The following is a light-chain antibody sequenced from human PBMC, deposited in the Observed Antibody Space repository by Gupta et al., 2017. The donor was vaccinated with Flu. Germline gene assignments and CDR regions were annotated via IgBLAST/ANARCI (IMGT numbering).Light chain of an antibody. J-gene: IGKJ1*01. CDR3: RQHDSSPRT. CDR2: GAA. CDR1: QSVSDTI. V-gene: IGKV3-20*01. Sequence: GSLSLHQGRGTTLTCRARQSVSDTILAWYQQKVGEAPTLLLYGAASRAAGIPGRFSSSGSGTEFTIIISRLEHEDSAVYYCRQHDSSPRTFGQGTKV.